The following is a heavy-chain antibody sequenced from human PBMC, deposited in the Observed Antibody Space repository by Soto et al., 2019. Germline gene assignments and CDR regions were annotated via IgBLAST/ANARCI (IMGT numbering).Heavy chain of an antibody. Sequence: GGSLRLSCAASGFTFSSYAMSWVRQAPGKGLEWVSAISGSGGSTYYADSVKGRFTISRDNSKNTLYLQMNSLRAEDTAVYYCAKDDRITIFGVVIHSFDYWGQGTLVTVSS. V-gene: IGHV3-23*01. CDR2: ISGSGGST. D-gene: IGHD3-3*01. CDR1: GFTFSSYA. CDR3: AKDDRITIFGVVIHSFDY. J-gene: IGHJ4*02.